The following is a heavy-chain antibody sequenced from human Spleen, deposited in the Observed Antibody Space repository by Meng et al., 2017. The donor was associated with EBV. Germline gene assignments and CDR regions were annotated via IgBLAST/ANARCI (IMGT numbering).Heavy chain of an antibody. V-gene: IGHV4-31*11. Sequence: CGVSGSLVSSGGYYWTWIRQPPGKGLEWIGYIYYNGITYYNPSLKSRLAMSVDMSKNQFSLNLRSVSAADTAVYYCARGAMGATFFDYWGQGTLVTVSS. CDR1: GSLVSSGGYY. CDR2: IYYNGIT. J-gene: IGHJ4*02. CDR3: ARGAMGATFFDY. D-gene: IGHD1-26*01.